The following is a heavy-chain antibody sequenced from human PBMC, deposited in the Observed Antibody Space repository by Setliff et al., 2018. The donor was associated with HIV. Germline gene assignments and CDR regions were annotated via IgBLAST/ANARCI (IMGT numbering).Heavy chain of an antibody. CDR2: ISYDGSNK. CDR3: GRAPPYCSGGSCADY. CDR1: GFTFSSYA. J-gene: IGHJ4*02. D-gene: IGHD2-15*01. Sequence: PGGSLRLSCAASGFTFSSYAMHWVRQAPGKGLEWVAVISYDGSNKYYADSVKGRFTISRDNSKNTLYLQMNNLRAEDTAVYYCGRAPPYCSGGSCADYWGQGTLVTVSS. V-gene: IGHV3-30-3*01.